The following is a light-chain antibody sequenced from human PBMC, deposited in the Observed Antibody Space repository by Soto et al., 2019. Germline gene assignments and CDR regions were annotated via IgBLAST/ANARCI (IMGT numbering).Light chain of an antibody. CDR3: QQSYSSWWT. CDR1: QTISNH. V-gene: IGKV1-39*01. Sequence: DIQMTQSPSPLPASVGDRVTITCQANQTISNHLNWYQQKPGKAPNLLIYAASSLQSGVPSRFSGSGSGTDFTLTISSLQREDFATYYCQQSYSSWWTFGQGTKV. J-gene: IGKJ1*01. CDR2: AAS.